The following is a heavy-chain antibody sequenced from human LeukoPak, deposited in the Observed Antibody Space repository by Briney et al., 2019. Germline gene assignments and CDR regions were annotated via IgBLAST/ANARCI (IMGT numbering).Heavy chain of an antibody. V-gene: IGHV1-8*03. CDR1: GYTFSSYD. J-gene: IGHJ4*02. D-gene: IGHD6-19*01. CDR2: MNPNSGYT. CDR3: ARVAGSIDY. Sequence: ASVKVSCKASGYTFSSYDINWVRQATGQGLEWMGWMNPNSGYTGYAQKFQGRVTITRDTSISTAYMELSSLRSEDTAVYYCARVAGSIDYWGQGTLVTVSS.